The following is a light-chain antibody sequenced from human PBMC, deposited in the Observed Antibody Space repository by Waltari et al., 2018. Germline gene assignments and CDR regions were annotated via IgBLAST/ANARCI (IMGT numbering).Light chain of an antibody. Sequence: QSALTQPASVSGSPWQSLTIPCPGTSSDIGDYNYVPWYQQYPGTAPNLIISDVSLRPSGVSDRFSGSKSGNTASLTISALQADDEADYYCSSFTTSSTLVVFGGGTKLTVL. CDR2: DVS. CDR1: SSDIGDYNY. J-gene: IGLJ2*01. CDR3: SSFTTSSTLVV. V-gene: IGLV2-14*03.